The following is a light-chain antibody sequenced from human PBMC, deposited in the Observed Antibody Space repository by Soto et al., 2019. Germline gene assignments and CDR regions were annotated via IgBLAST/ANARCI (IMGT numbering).Light chain of an antibody. Sequence: EIVLTQSPGTLSLSPGESATLSCRASQSISSNYLAWYQQRPGQAPRLLIFGASYRATGIPDRFSGSGSGTDFTLTISRLEPEDFAVYYCQQYSSSPPEFTFGPGTRVESK. CDR2: GAS. CDR3: QQYSSSPPEFT. CDR1: QSISSNY. V-gene: IGKV3-20*01. J-gene: IGKJ3*01.